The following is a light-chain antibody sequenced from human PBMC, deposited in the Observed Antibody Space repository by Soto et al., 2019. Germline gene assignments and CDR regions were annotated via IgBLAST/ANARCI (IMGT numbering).Light chain of an antibody. J-gene: IGLJ2*01. Sequence: QPVLTQPPSASGTPGQRVTISCSGSGSNIGRNTANWYRHVPGTPPQLLIYSNNQRLIGVPDRFSGSKSGNSASLAISGLQSDDEADYYCSAWDDRLNGVVFGGGTKVTVL. CDR3: SAWDDRLNGVV. CDR2: SNN. CDR1: GSNIGRNT. V-gene: IGLV1-44*01.